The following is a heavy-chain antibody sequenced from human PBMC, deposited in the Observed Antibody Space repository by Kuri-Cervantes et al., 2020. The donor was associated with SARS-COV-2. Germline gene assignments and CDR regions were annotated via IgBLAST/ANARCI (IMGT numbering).Heavy chain of an antibody. Sequence: GESRKISCAASGFTFSSYWMSWVRQAPGKGLEWVGRIKSKTDGGTTDYAAPVKGRFTISRDDSKNTLYLQMNSLKTEDTAVYYCTTGLTETPDYWGQGTLVTVSS. CDR2: IKSKTDGGTT. J-gene: IGHJ4*02. CDR3: TTGLTETPDY. D-gene: IGHD2-8*02. CDR1: GFTFSSYW. V-gene: IGHV3-15*01.